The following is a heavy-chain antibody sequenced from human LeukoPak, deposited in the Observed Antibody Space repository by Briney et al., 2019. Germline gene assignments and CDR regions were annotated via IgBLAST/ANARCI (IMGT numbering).Heavy chain of an antibody. D-gene: IGHD4-17*01. CDR1: GGSISSYY. CDR3: ARDLMTTVTIRYFDY. Sequence: SETLSLTCTVSGGSISSYYWSWIRQPAGKGLEWIGRIYTSGSTNYNPSLKSRVTMSVDTSKNQFSLKLSSVTAADTAVYYCARDLMTTVTIRYFDYWGQGTLDTVSS. V-gene: IGHV4-4*07. J-gene: IGHJ4*02. CDR2: IYTSGST.